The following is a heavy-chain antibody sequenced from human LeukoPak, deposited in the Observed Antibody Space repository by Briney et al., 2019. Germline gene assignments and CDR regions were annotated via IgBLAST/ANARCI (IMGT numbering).Heavy chain of an antibody. CDR2: IYTSGST. CDR1: GGSISSGSYY. D-gene: IGHD6-13*01. J-gene: IGHJ6*02. Sequence: SQTLSLTCTVSGGSISSGSYYWSWIRQPAGKGLEWIGRIYTSGSTNYNPSLKSRVTISVDTSKNQFSLKLSSVTAADTAVYYCATSSSWYYYYGMDVWGQGTTVTVCS. V-gene: IGHV4-61*02. CDR3: ATSSSWYYYYGMDV.